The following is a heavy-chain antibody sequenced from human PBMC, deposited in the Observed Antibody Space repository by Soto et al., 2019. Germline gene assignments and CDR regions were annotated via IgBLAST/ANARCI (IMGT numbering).Heavy chain of an antibody. J-gene: IGHJ4*02. CDR2: INAYNGNT. CDR3: ARDPVAGTYFDY. Sequence: QVQLVQSGAEGKKPGASVKVSCKASGYTFTNYGISWVRQAPGQGLEWMGWINAYNGNTNYAQKLQGRVNMTTDTATSTAYMELRSLRSDDTAVYDCARDPVAGTYFDYWGQGTLVTVSS. D-gene: IGHD6-19*01. CDR1: GYTFTNYG. V-gene: IGHV1-18*01.